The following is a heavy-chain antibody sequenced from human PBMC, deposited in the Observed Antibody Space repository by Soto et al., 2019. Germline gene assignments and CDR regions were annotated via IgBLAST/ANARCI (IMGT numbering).Heavy chain of an antibody. CDR1: GFTFSDYY. D-gene: IGHD3-10*01. J-gene: IGHJ5*02. V-gene: IGHV3-11*05. Sequence: QVQLVESGGGLVKPGGSLRLSCAASGFTFSDYYMSWIRQAPGKGLEWVSYISRSSTYTNYADSVKGRFTISRDNAKNSLYLQMNSLRAEDTAVDYCARDHYGPGWFDPWGQGTLVTVSS. CDR2: ISRSSTYT. CDR3: ARDHYGPGWFDP.